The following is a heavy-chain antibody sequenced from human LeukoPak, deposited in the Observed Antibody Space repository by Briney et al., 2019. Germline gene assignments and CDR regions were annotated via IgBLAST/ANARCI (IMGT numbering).Heavy chain of an antibody. D-gene: IGHD2-2*01. J-gene: IGHJ4*02. CDR1: GYSFTSYW. Sequence: GESLKISCQGSGYSFTSYWIGWVRQMPGKGLEWMGIIYPGDSDTRFSPSFQGQVTISADKSISTAYLQWSSLKASDTAMYYCARHCSSTSCYAGSDYWGQGTLVTVSS. CDR2: IYPGDSDT. V-gene: IGHV5-51*01. CDR3: ARHCSSTSCYAGSDY.